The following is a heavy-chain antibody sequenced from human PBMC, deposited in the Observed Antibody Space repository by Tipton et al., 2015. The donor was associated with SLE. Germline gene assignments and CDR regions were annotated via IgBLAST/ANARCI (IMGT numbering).Heavy chain of an antibody. J-gene: IGHJ4*02. Sequence: TLSLTCTVSGDSISSGRHYWSWIRQPAGKGLEWIGHIYYSGSTNYNPSLKSRVTISVDTSKNQFSLKLSSVTAADTAVYYCARLGTGIFDYWGQGTLVTVSS. D-gene: IGHD1-1*01. V-gene: IGHV4-61*10. CDR3: ARLGTGIFDY. CDR1: GDSISSGRHY. CDR2: IYYSGST.